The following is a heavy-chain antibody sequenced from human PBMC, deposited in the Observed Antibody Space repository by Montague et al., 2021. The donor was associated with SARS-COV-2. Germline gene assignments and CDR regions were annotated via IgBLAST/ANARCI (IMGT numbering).Heavy chain of an antibody. J-gene: IGHJ4*02. Sequence: CAISGDSVSTNSGTWNWVRLSPSRGLEWLGRTYYRSEWYSDYSVSVKSRISINPDTSKNQFSLQLNSVTPEDTAVYYCAGAERGSCGDGNCYQYFFNYWGQGTLGTVSS. V-gene: IGHV6-1*01. D-gene: IGHD2-15*01. CDR2: TYYRSEWYS. CDR1: GDSVSTNSGT. CDR3: AGAERGSCGDGNCYQYFFNY.